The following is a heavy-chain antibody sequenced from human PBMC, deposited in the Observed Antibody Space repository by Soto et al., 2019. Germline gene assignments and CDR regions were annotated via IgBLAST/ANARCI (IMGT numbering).Heavy chain of an antibody. CDR2: IYSGGST. D-gene: IGHD1-26*01. Sequence: SLRLSCAASGFTVSSNYMGWVRQAPGKGLEWVSVIYSGGSTYYADSVKGRFTISRDNSKNTLYLQMNSLRAEDTAVYYCARSPRGATYFDYWGQGTLVTVSS. CDR3: ARSPRGATYFDY. CDR1: GFTVSSNY. J-gene: IGHJ4*02. V-gene: IGHV3-53*01.